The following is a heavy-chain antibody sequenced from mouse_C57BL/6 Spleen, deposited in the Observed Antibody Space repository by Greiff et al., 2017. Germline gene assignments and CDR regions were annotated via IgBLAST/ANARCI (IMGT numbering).Heavy chain of an antibody. V-gene: IGHV1-39*01. Sequence: EVKLMESGPELVKPGASVKISCKASGYSLTDYNMNWVKQSNGKSLEWIGVINPNYGTTSYNQKFKGKATLTVDQSSSTAYMQLNSLTSEDSAVYYCARPAYGGYFDYWGQGTTLTVSS. CDR2: INPNYGTT. J-gene: IGHJ2*01. CDR3: ARPAYGGYFDY. D-gene: IGHD1-1*01. CDR1: GYSLTDYN.